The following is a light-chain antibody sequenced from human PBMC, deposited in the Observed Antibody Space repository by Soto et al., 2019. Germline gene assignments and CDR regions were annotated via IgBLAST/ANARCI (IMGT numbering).Light chain of an antibody. CDR3: CSSAGRFTLV. Sequence: QSALTQPRSVSGSPGQSVTISCTGTRSDVGGYNVVSWYQQHPGKAPKLMIYDVNKRPSGAPDRCSCSKSGNTASLTISGLQAEDEADYYCCSSAGRFTLVFGGGTKVTVL. CDR1: RSDVGGYNV. CDR2: DVN. V-gene: IGLV2-11*01. J-gene: IGLJ3*02.